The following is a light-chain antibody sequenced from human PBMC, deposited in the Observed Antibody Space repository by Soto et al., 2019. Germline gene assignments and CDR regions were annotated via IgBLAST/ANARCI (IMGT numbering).Light chain of an antibody. CDR2: GAS. V-gene: IGKV3-15*01. CDR3: QQYNNWPET. J-gene: IGKJ1*01. CDR1: QSVSSSY. Sequence: EIVLTQSPGTLSLSPGERATLSCRASQSVSSSYLAWYQQKPGQAPRLLVYGASTRATGIPARFSGSGSGTEFTLIISSLQSEDFAVYFCQQYNNWPETFGQGTKVDI.